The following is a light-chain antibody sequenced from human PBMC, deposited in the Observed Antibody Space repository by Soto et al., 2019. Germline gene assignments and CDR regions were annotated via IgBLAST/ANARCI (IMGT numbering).Light chain of an antibody. CDR3: SSYTSSSTPYV. Sequence: QSVLTQPASVSGSPGQSITISCTGTSSDVGGYNYVSWYQQHPGKAPKLMIYDVSNRPSGVSNRFSGSKSGNTASLTISGLQAEDAAAYYCSSYTSSSTPYVFGTGTKLTVL. CDR2: DVS. CDR1: SSDVGGYNY. J-gene: IGLJ1*01. V-gene: IGLV2-14*01.